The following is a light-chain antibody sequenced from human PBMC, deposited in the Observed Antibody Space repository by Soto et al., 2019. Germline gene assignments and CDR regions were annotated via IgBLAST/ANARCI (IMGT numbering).Light chain of an antibody. J-gene: IGKJ1*01. CDR3: QQYNRYS. Sequence: DIQMTQSPSTLSASVGDRVTITCRASQSISSWLAWYQQKPGKAPKLLIYDASSLESGVPSRFSGSGSGTEFTLTISSLQPDAFATYYCQQYNRYSFGQGTKVEIK. V-gene: IGKV1-5*01. CDR1: QSISSW. CDR2: DAS.